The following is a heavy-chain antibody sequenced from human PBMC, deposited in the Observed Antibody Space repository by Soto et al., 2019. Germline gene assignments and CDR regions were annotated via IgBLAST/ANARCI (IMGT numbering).Heavy chain of an antibody. V-gene: IGHV2-5*02. D-gene: IGHD1-26*01. Sequence: SGPKLGNPKQTLTLNCTFCGFSLSSNGVGVGWIRQPPGKALEWLALIYWDDDKRYSPSLESRLTITKDTSKNQVVLRMTNMDPVDTATYYCAHSYLFSPDYWGQGTLVTVSS. J-gene: IGHJ4*02. CDR2: IYWDDDK. CDR1: GFSLSSNGVG. CDR3: AHSYLFSPDY.